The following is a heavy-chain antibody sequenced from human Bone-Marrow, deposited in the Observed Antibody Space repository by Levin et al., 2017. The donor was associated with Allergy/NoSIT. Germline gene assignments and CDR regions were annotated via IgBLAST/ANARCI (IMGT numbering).Heavy chain of an antibody. Sequence: GESLKISCEASGFTLSNFAMSWVRQAPGKSLEWFSTLSASGGVSYYEESVRGRFTTTRGNSKSTAFLQMNSLRVDDTAVYYCATGFDFWRGFYYFDSWGQGTLVTVSS. J-gene: IGHJ4*02. D-gene: IGHD3-3*01. CDR1: GFTLSNFA. CDR2: LSASGGVS. V-gene: IGHV3-23*01. CDR3: ATGFDFWRGFYYFDS.